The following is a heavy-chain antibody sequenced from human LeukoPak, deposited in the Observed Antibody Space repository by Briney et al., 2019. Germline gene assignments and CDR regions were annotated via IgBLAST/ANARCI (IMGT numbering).Heavy chain of an antibody. V-gene: IGHV4-59*01. CDR1: GGSISNYY. D-gene: IGHD3-22*01. Sequence: PSETLSLTCTVSGGSISNYYWSWIRQPPGKGLEWIGYIYYSWSTNYNPSLKSRLTISVDTSKNQFSLNLSSVTAADTAMYYCARDRSPEGYYDSSHWDYYHGMDVWGQGTTVTVSS. J-gene: IGHJ6*02. CDR2: IYYSWST. CDR3: ARDRSPEGYYDSSHWDYYHGMDV.